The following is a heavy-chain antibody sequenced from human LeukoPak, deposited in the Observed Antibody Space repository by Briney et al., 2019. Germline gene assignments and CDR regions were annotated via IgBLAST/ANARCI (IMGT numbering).Heavy chain of an antibody. D-gene: IGHD2-2*01. CDR3: ARSGSIAVVVPAATLVDY. CDR1: GFTFSDYY. V-gene: IGHV3-11*03. J-gene: IGHJ4*02. CDR2: ISSGSSYT. Sequence: PGGSLRLSCAASGFTFSDYYMSWIRQAPGKGLEWVSYISSGSSYTNYADSVKGRFTISRDNAKNSLYLQMNSLRAEDTAVYYCARSGSIAVVVPAATLVDYWGQGTLVTVSS.